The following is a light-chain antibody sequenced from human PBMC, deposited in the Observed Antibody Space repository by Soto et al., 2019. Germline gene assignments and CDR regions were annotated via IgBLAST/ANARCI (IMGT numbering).Light chain of an antibody. J-gene: IGLJ1*01. CDR2: EVT. CDR1: SGFVGSFSL. Sequence: QSALAQPASVSGSPGQSITISCTGTSGFVGSFSLVSWYQQHPGTAPKLIIYEVTKRPSGVSTRFSGSKSGNTASLTISGLQAVDEADYYCCSFADFTYVFGTGTKVTVL. CDR3: CSFADFTYV. V-gene: IGLV2-23*02.